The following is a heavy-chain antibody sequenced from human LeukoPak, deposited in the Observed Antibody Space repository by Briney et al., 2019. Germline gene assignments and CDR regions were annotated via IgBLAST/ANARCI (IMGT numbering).Heavy chain of an antibody. CDR3: ARLSGGYSGYDWDY. J-gene: IGHJ4*02. CDR1: GFTFSSYS. D-gene: IGHD5-12*01. Sequence: GGSLRLSCAASGFTFSSYSMNWVRQAPEKGLEWVSSISSSSSYIYYADSVKGRFTISRDNAKNSLYLQMNSLRAEDTAVYYCARLSGGYSGYDWDYWGQGTLVTVSS. V-gene: IGHV3-21*01. CDR2: ISSSSSYI.